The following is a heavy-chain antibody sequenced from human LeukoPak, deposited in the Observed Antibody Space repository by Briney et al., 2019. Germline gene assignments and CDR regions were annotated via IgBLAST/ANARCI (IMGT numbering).Heavy chain of an antibody. CDR1: GGSINNYY. CDR2: IYTRGNT. V-gene: IGHV4-4*07. CDR3: ARVILTGYYRIPYYYYMDV. Sequence: PSETLSLTCTVSGGSINNYYWSWIRQPAGKGLEWIGRIYTRGNTNYNPSLKSRVTMSVDTSKNQFSLKLSSVTAADTAVYYCARVILTGYYRIPYYYYMDVWGKGTTVTVSS. D-gene: IGHD3-9*01. J-gene: IGHJ6*03.